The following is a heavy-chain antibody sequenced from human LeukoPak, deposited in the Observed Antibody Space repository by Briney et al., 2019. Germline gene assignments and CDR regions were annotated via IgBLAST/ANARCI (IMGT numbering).Heavy chain of an antibody. CDR1: GFTVSSNY. D-gene: IGHD3-3*01. Sequence: GGSLRLSCAASGFTVSSNYMSWVRQAPGKGLEWVAFIRYDGSNKYYADSVKGRFTISRDNSKNTLYLQMNSLRAEDTAVYYCAKDQRFLEWLWVRYFDYWGQGTLVTVSS. CDR2: IRYDGSNK. J-gene: IGHJ4*02. CDR3: AKDQRFLEWLWVRYFDY. V-gene: IGHV3-30*02.